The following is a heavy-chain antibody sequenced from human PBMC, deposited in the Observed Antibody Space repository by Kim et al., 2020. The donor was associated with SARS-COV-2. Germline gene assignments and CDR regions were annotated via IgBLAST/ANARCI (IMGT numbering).Heavy chain of an antibody. CDR2: ISGSGGST. Sequence: GGSLRLSCAASGFTFSSYAMSWVRQAPGKGLEWVSAISGSGGSTYYADSVKGRFTISRDNSKNTLYLQMNSLRAEDTAVYYCASVDSYHPSRGSYGMDVWGQGTTVTVSS. D-gene: IGHD2-2*01. CDR3: ASVDSYHPSRGSYGMDV. V-gene: IGHV3-23*01. CDR1: GFTFSSYA. J-gene: IGHJ6*02.